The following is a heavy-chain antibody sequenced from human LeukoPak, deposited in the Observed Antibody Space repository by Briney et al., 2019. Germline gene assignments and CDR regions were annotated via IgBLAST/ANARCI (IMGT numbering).Heavy chain of an antibody. J-gene: IGHJ6*02. CDR3: ARGQGYSYGFYYYYGMDV. Sequence: GASVKVSCKASGYTFTGYYMHWVRQAPGQGLEWMGWVNPNGGGTNYAQKFQGRVTMTRDTSISTAYMELSRLRSDDTAVYYCARGQGYSYGFYYYYGMDVWGQGTTVTVSS. D-gene: IGHD5-18*01. V-gene: IGHV1-2*02. CDR1: GYTFTGYY. CDR2: VNPNGGGT.